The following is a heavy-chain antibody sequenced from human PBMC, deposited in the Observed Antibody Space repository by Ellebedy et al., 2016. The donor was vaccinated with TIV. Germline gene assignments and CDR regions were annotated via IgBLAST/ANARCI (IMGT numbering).Heavy chain of an antibody. CDR2: VYHSGSS. Sequence: MPSETLSLTCTVSGTSITSGDYYWSWIRQLPGKGLEWIGEVYHSGSSNSNPSLKSRVTISRDTSKNHFSLRLSSVTAADTGMYYCARGIGESSGWLDKWGQGTLVTVSS. D-gene: IGHD6-19*01. V-gene: IGHV4-61*03. CDR1: GTSITSGDYY. J-gene: IGHJ4*02. CDR3: ARGIGESSGWLDK.